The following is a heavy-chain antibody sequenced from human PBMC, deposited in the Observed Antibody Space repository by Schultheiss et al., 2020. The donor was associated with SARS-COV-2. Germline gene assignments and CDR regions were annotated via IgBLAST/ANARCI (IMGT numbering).Heavy chain of an antibody. CDR1: GGSFSGYY. CDR3: ARGSAVTTSNWFDP. V-gene: IGHV4-34*01. Sequence: SQTLSLTCAVYGGSFSGYYWSWIRQPPGKGLEWIGEINHSGSTNYNPSLKSRVTISVDTSKNQFSLKLSSVTAADTAVYYCARGSAVTTSNWFDPWGQGTLVTVSS. J-gene: IGHJ5*02. CDR2: INHSGST. D-gene: IGHD4-17*01.